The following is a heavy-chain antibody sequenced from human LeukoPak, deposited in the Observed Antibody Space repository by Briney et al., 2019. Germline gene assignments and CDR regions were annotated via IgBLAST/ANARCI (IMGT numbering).Heavy chain of an antibody. CDR1: GYTFTGYY. Sequence: ASVKVSCKASGYTFTGYYMHWVRQAPGQGLEWMGWINPNSGGTNYAQKFQGRVTMTRDTSISTAYMELRSLRSDDTAVLYCARVHYYDSGTYPRDDDAFDVWGQGTMVTVSS. CDR3: ARVHYYDSGTYPRDDDAFDV. CDR2: INPNSGGT. V-gene: IGHV1-2*02. D-gene: IGHD3-10*01. J-gene: IGHJ3*01.